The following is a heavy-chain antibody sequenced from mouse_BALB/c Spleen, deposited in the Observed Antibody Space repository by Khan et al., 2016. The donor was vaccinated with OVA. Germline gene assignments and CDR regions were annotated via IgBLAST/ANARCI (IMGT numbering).Heavy chain of an antibody. Sequence: EVELVESGGDLVKPGGSLKLSYAASGFIFSSYGMSWVRQTPDKRLEWVATMSSGGSFTYYPDSLKGRFTISRDNAKNTLYLQVNSLKSEDTAMYYCSRFITTTTGDYYGMDYWGQGTSVTVSS. V-gene: IGHV5-6*01. D-gene: IGHD1-2*01. CDR1: GFIFSSYG. CDR3: SRFITTTTGDYYGMDY. CDR2: MSSGGSFT. J-gene: IGHJ4*01.